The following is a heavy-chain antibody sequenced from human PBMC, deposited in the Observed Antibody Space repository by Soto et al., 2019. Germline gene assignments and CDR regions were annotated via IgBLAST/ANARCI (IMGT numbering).Heavy chain of an antibody. CDR2: IKQDGSEK. Sequence: HPGGSLRLSCAASGFTFSSYWMSWVRQAPGKGLEWVANIKQDGSEKYYVDSVKGRFTISRDNAKNSLYLQMNSLRAEDTAVYYCARVEAAAVDYYYYGMDVWGQGTTVTVSS. CDR3: ARVEAAAVDYYYYGMDV. CDR1: GFTFSSYW. J-gene: IGHJ6*02. V-gene: IGHV3-7*01. D-gene: IGHD6-13*01.